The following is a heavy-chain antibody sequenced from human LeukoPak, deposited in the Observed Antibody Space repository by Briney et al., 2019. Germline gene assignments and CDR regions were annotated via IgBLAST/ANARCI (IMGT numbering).Heavy chain of an antibody. V-gene: IGHV4-38-2*01. D-gene: IGHD2-2*02. J-gene: IGHJ4*02. CDR3: AGIYCSSTSCYSRD. CDR1: GYSISSGYY. CDR2: IYHSGST. Sequence: PSETLSLTCAVSGYSISSGYYWGWIRQPPGKGLEWIGIIYHSGSTYYNPSLKSRVTISVDTSKNQFSLKLSSVTAADTAVYYCAGIYCSSTSCYSRDWGQGTLVTVSS.